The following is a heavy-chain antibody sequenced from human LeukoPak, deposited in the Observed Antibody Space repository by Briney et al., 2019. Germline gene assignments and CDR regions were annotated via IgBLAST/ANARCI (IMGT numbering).Heavy chain of an antibody. CDR3: ASEQRGARIYCSGGSCYSDY. Sequence: ASVKASCKASGGTFSSYAISWVRQAPGQGLEWMGRIIPIFGTANYAQKFQGRVTITTDESTSTAYMELSSLRSEDTAVYYCASEQRGARIYCSGGSCYSDYWGQGTLVTVSS. J-gene: IGHJ4*02. CDR1: GGTFSSYA. V-gene: IGHV1-69*05. CDR2: IIPIFGTA. D-gene: IGHD2-15*01.